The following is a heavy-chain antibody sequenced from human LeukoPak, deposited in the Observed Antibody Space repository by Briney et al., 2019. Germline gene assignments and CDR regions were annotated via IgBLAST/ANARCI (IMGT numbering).Heavy chain of an antibody. CDR2: ISSSGSTI. V-gene: IGHV3-11*01. J-gene: IGHJ6*02. Sequence: GGSLRLSCAASGFTFSDYYMSWIRQAPGKGLEWVSYISSSGSTIYYADSVKGRFTISRDNAKNSLYLQMNSLRAEDTAVYYCARDRRSSSYYYYYGMDVWGQGTTVTDSS. CDR1: GFTFSDYY. CDR3: ARDRRSSSYYYYYGMDV. D-gene: IGHD6-13*01.